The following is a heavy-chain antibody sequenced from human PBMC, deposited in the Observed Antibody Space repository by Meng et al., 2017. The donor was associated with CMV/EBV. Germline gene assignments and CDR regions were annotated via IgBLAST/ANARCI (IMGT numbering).Heavy chain of an antibody. Sequence: GGSLRLSCAASGFTVSSNYMSWVRQAPGKGLEWVSVIYSGGSTYYADSVKGRFTISRDNSKNTLYLQMNSLRAEDTAVYYCAREGLGYYDSSGSLTAPIDYWGPGTLVTVSS. CDR2: IYSGGST. V-gene: IGHV3-66*02. CDR1: GFTVSSNY. J-gene: IGHJ4*02. D-gene: IGHD3-22*01. CDR3: AREGLGYYDSSGSLTAPIDY.